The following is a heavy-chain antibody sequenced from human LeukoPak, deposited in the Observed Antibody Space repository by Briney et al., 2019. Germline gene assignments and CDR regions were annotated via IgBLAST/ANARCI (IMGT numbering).Heavy chain of an antibody. CDR1: GFTFDDYA. CDR2: ISGDGGST. CDR3: AKDMNYYDSSGYYYGYFQH. Sequence: GGSLRLSCAASGFTFDDYAMHWFRQAPGKGLEWVSLISGDGGSTYYADSVKGRFTISRDNSKNSLYLQMNSLRTEDTALYYCAKDMNYYDSSGYYYGYFQHWGQGTLVTVSS. D-gene: IGHD3-22*01. J-gene: IGHJ1*01. V-gene: IGHV3-43*02.